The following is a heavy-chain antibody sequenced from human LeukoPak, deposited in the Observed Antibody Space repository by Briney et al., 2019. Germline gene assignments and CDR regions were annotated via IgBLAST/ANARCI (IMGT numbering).Heavy chain of an antibody. Sequence: PGGSLRLSCAASGFTFSSYAMHWVRQAPGKGLEWVAVISYDGSNKYYADSVKGRLTISRDNSKNTLYLQMNSLRAEDTAVYYCARDPGVLRFLEWSDAFDIWGQGTMVTVSS. CDR3: ARDPGVLRFLEWSDAFDI. V-gene: IGHV3-30-3*01. CDR2: ISYDGSNK. D-gene: IGHD3-3*01. J-gene: IGHJ3*02. CDR1: GFTFSSYA.